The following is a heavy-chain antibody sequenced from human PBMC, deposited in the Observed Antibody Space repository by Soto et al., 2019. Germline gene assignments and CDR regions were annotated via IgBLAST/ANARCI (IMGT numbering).Heavy chain of an antibody. D-gene: IGHD3-3*01. Sequence: PGGSLRLSCAASGFTFSSYGMHWVRQAPGKGLEWVAVISYDGSNKYYADSVKGRFTISRDNSKNTLYLQMNSLRAEDTAVYYCAKDLSNYDFWSGYYPNRYYGMDVWGQGTTVTVSS. CDR1: GFTFSSYG. V-gene: IGHV3-30*18. J-gene: IGHJ6*02. CDR3: AKDLSNYDFWSGYYPNRYYGMDV. CDR2: ISYDGSNK.